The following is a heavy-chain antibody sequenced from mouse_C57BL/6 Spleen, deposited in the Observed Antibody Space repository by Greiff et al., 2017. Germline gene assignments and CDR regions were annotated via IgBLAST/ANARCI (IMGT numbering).Heavy chain of an antibody. J-gene: IGHJ4*01. Sequence: QVQLQQPGAELVRPGSSVKLSCKASGYTFTSYWMDWVKQRPGQGLEWIGNIYPSDSETHYNQKFKDKATLTVDKSSSTAYMQLSSLTSEDSAVYYCARPYDYDYYAMDYWGQRNSATIFS. D-gene: IGHD2-4*01. CDR2: IYPSDSET. V-gene: IGHV1-61*01. CDR1: GYTFTSYW. CDR3: ARPYDYDYYAMDY.